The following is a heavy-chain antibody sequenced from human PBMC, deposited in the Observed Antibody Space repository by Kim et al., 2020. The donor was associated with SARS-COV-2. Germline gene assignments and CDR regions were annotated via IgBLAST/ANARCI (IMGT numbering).Heavy chain of an antibody. CDR1: GFTFSSYA. D-gene: IGHD3-10*01. CDR3: ARDHLQSSYYGSGSYSSVGY. CDR2: ISYDGSNK. J-gene: IGHJ4*02. Sequence: GGSLRLSCAASGFTFSSYAMHWVRQAPGKGLEWVAVISYDGSNKYYADSVKGRFTISRDNSKNTLYLQMNSLRAEDTAVYYCARDHLQSSYYGSGSYSSVGYWDQGTLVTVSS. V-gene: IGHV3-30*04.